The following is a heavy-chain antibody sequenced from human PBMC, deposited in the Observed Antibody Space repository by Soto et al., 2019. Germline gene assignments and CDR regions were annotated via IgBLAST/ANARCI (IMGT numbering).Heavy chain of an antibody. V-gene: IGHV3-33*01. D-gene: IGHD2-15*01. J-gene: IGHJ4*02. CDR1: GFTFSSYG. CDR2: IWYDGSNK. Sequence: QVQLVESGGGVVQPGRSLRLSCAASGFTFSSYGMHWVRQAPGKGLEWVAVIWYDGSNKYYADSVKGRFTISRDNSKNTLYLQMNSLRAEDTAVYYCARGYCSGGSCPYYFDYWGQGTLVNVSS. CDR3: ARGYCSGGSCPYYFDY.